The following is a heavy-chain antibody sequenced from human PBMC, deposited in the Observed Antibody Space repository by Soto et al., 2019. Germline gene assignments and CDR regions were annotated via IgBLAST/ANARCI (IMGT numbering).Heavy chain of an antibody. CDR2: INAGNGNT. CDR3: ARDDSGFSGSHYIDYFNY. D-gene: IGHD1-26*01. J-gene: IGHJ4*02. Sequence: ASVKVSCKASGDTFTSNALDCVRQAPGQRLEWMGWINAGNGNTKHSQKFQGRVTITRDTSATTGYMELSSLRSEDTAVYYCARDDSGFSGSHYIDYFNYWGQGALVTVSS. V-gene: IGHV1-3*01. CDR1: GDTFTSNA.